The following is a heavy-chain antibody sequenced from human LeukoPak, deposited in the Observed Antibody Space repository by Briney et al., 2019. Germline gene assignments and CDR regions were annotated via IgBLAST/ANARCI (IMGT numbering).Heavy chain of an antibody. CDR2: NNGDGSTT. D-gene: IGHD2-15*01. CDR1: GFIFSNYD. J-gene: IGHJ5*02. CDR3: ARDPRNVGLAP. Sequence: PGGSLRLSCAASGFIFSNYDMNWVRQAPGKGLMYISRNNGDGSTTNYADVVKGRFTMSRDNVKNTLYLQMNSLRVEDTAVYYCARDPRNVGLAPWGQGTLVTVSS. V-gene: IGHV3-74*01.